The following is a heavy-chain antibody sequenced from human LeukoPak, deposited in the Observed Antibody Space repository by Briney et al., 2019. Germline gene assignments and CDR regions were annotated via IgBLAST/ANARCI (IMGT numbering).Heavy chain of an antibody. V-gene: IGHV4-30-2*01. CDR1: DGSISSGGYS. J-gene: IGHJ4*02. CDR3: ARGGSSVQDFDY. CDR2: IYHSGST. Sequence: SETLSLTCAVSDGSISSGGYSWSWIRQPPGKGLEWIGYIYHSGSTYYNPSLKSRVTISVDRSKNQFSLKLSSVTAADTAVYYCARGGSSVQDFDYWGQGTLVTVSS. D-gene: IGHD1-26*01.